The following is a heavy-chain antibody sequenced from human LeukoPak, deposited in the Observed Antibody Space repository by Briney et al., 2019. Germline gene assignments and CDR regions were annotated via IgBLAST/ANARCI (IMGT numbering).Heavy chain of an antibody. CDR3: ARQRSSSIAYYYYMDV. CDR1: GYTFTGYY. J-gene: IGHJ6*03. CDR2: INPNSGGT. V-gene: IGHV1-2*02. D-gene: IGHD6-6*01. Sequence: GASVKVSCKASGYTFTGYYIHWVRQAPGQGLEWMGWINPNSGGTNYAQKFQGRVTMARDTSISTAYMELSRLRSDDTAVYYCARQRSSSIAYYYYMDVWGKGTTVTVSS.